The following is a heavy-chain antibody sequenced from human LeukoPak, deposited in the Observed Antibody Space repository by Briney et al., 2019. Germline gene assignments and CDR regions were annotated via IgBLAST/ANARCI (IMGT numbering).Heavy chain of an antibody. Sequence: PGGSLRLSCAASGFTFDDYAMHWVRQAPGKGLEWVSGISWNSGSIGYADSVKGRFTISRDNAKNSLYLQMNSLRAEDTALYYCAKDSRSSGYYGSPFFDYGGQGTLVTVSS. CDR2: ISWNSGSI. CDR1: GFTFDDYA. J-gene: IGHJ4*02. V-gene: IGHV3-9*01. CDR3: AKDSRSSGYYGSPFFDY. D-gene: IGHD3-22*01.